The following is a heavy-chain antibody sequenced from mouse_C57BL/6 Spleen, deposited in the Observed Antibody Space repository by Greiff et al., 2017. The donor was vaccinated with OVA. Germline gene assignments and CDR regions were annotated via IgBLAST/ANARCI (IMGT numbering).Heavy chain of an antibody. Sequence: VQLQQPGAELVRPGSSVKLSCKASGYTFTSYWMHWVKQRPIQGLEWIGNIDPSDSETHYNQKFKDKATLTVDKSSSTAYMQLSSLTSEDSAVYYCARGYYGSSYGVDYWGQGTTLTVSS. CDR2: IDPSDSET. CDR1: GYTFTSYW. CDR3: ARGYYGSSYGVDY. D-gene: IGHD1-1*01. V-gene: IGHV1-52*01. J-gene: IGHJ2*01.